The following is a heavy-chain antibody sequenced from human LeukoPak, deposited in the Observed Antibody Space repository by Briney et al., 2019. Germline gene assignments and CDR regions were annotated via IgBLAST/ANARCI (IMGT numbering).Heavy chain of an antibody. J-gene: IGHJ6*03. CDR1: GFTFSDYY. D-gene: IGHD1-1*01. Sequence: GGSLTLSYAASGFTFSDYYKSWIRPAPGKGLEWVSYLSSSGSTIYYADSVKGRFTISRHNANNSLYLQMNSLRAEDTAVYYCARKTTEIYYYYRDVWGKGTTVTVSS. V-gene: IGHV3-11*01. CDR2: LSSSGSTI. CDR3: ARKTTEIYYYYRDV.